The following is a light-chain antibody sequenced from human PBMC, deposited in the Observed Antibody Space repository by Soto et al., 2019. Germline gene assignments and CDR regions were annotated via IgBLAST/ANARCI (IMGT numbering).Light chain of an antibody. CDR1: SSDIGSYDL. CDR2: EGT. CDR3: CSYAGSRTYV. J-gene: IGLJ1*01. V-gene: IGLV2-23*01. Sequence: QSALTQPASVSGPLGQSIVISCTGSSSDIGSYDLVSWYQQYPGKAPKVVIFEGTKRPSGVSNRFSGSKSGNTASLTISGRQTEDEADYYCCSYAGSRTYVFGAGTKVTVL.